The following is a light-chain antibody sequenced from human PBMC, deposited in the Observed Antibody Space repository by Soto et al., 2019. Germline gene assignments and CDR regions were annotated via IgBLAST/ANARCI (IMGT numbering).Light chain of an antibody. J-gene: IGKJ1*01. CDR3: QQYNSYWGT. CDR2: KAS. V-gene: IGKV1-5*03. CDR1: QSISSW. Sequence: DIQMTQSPPTLSASVGDRVTITCRASQSISSWLAWYQQKPGKAPKLLIHKASSLESGVPSRFSGSGSGTEFTLTISSLQPDDFATYYCQQYNSYWGTFGQGTKVDIK.